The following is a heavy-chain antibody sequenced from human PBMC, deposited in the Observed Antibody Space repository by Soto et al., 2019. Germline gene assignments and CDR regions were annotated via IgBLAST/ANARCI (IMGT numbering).Heavy chain of an antibody. CDR1: GGSISSGDYY. Sequence: LSLTCTVSGGSISSGDYYWSWIRQPPGKGLEWIGYIYYSGSTYYNPSLKSRVTISVDTSKNQFSLKLSSVTAADTAVYYCAREGYCSSTSCPLHLYGMDVWGQGTTVTVSS. D-gene: IGHD2-2*01. CDR3: AREGYCSSTSCPLHLYGMDV. J-gene: IGHJ6*02. CDR2: IYYSGST. V-gene: IGHV4-30-4*01.